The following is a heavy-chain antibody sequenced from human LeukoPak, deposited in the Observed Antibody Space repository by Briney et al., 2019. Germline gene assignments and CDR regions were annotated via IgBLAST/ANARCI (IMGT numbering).Heavy chain of an antibody. CDR2: ISSNGGST. V-gene: IGHV3-64*01. Sequence: GGSLRLSCAASGFTFSSYAMHWVRQAPRKGLEYVSAISSNGGSTYYANSVKGRFTISRDNSKDTLYLQMGSLRAEDMAVYYCARVGYSGSYSDYWGQGTLVTVSS. CDR3: ARVGYSGSYSDY. J-gene: IGHJ4*02. CDR1: GFTFSSYA. D-gene: IGHD1-26*01.